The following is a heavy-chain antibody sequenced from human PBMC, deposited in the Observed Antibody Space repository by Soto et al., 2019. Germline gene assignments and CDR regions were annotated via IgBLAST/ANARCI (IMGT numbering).Heavy chain of an antibody. D-gene: IGHD4-17*01. J-gene: IGHJ5*02. CDR3: ARDLLYYGETHNWFDP. Sequence: QVQLVQSGAEVKKSGASVKVSCKASGYTFTNYYLHWVRQAPGQGLEWMGMIKPSGGSITYAQKFQGRVTMTRDTSTNTVYMELSSLRSEDTAVYYCARDLLYYGETHNWFDPWGQGTLVTVSS. CDR2: IKPSGGSI. CDR1: GYTFTNYY. V-gene: IGHV1-46*03.